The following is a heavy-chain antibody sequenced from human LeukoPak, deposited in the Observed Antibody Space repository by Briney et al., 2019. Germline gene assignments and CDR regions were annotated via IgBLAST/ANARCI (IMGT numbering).Heavy chain of an antibody. CDR3: AKVRDILTGYYYPAPVFDY. D-gene: IGHD3-9*01. V-gene: IGHV3-23*01. J-gene: IGHJ4*02. Sequence: GGSLRLSCAASGFTFNSYAMSWVRQAPGKGLEWVSAISGSGGSTYYADSVKGRFTISRDNSKNTLYLQMNSLRAEDTAVYYCAKVRDILTGYYYPAPVFDYWGQGTLVTVSS. CDR2: ISGSGGST. CDR1: GFTFNSYA.